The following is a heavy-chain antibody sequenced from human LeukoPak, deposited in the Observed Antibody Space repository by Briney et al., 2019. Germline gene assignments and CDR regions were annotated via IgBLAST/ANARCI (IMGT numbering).Heavy chain of an antibody. Sequence: ASVKVSCKAPGYSFTNFGLNWVRQAPGQGLEWMGWINTYNGNTKFAQKLQGRVTMTTDSSTSTAYMDLRSLSSDDTAVYYCAKEGSGTAMAQFDLWGQGTLVSVSS. CDR1: GYSFTNFG. J-gene: IGHJ4*02. CDR2: INTYNGNT. CDR3: AKEGSGTAMAQFDL. V-gene: IGHV1-18*01. D-gene: IGHD5-18*01.